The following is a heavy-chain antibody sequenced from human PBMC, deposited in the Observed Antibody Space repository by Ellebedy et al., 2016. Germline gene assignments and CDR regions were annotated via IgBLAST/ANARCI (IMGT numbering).Heavy chain of an antibody. V-gene: IGHV4-61*01. J-gene: IGHJ4*02. D-gene: IGHD3-10*01. CDR1: GGSVSSGSYY. Sequence: SETLSLTXTVSGGSVSSGSYYWSWIRQPPGKGLEWIGYIYYSGSTNYNPSLKSRVTISVDTSKNQFSLKLSSVTAADTAVYYCAREAYYYGSGSDYWGQGTLVTVSS. CDR2: IYYSGST. CDR3: AREAYYYGSGSDY.